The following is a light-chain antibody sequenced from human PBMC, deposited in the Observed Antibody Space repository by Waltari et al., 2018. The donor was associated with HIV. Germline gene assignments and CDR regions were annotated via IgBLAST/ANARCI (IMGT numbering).Light chain of an antibody. CDR3: QQYNNWPLT. Sequence: EIVITQSPATLSVSPGERATISCRASQSVSSNLVWYQQKPGQAPRLLIYGASTRATGIPARFSGSGSGTEFTLTISSLQSEDFAVYYCQQYNNWPLTFGGGTKVEIK. CDR1: QSVSSN. CDR2: GAS. V-gene: IGKV3-15*01. J-gene: IGKJ4*01.